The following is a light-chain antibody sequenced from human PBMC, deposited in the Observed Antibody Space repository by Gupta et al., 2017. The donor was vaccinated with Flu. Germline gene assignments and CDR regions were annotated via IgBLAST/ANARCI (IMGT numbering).Light chain of an antibody. CDR3: HQYYSYSPYT. V-gene: IGKV1-5*03. J-gene: IGKJ2*01. CDR1: QNIEDW. CDR2: KAS. Sequence: DVHLTQSPPLLATFVGDRVTITCRASQNIEDWLAWYQQKPGTAPKPLISKASTLQRGVPSRFSGSGSGTDFTLTINNLQPDDSAIYICHQYYSYSPYTFGQGTKLLI.